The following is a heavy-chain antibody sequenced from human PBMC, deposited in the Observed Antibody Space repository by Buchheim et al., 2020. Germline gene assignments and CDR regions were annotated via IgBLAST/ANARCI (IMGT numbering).Heavy chain of an antibody. Sequence: HLHLQESGSGLVNPSQTLSLTCAVSGDSIHSGGYSWSWIRQPPGKGLEWIGYIYHSGTTHYNPSLKSRVTMSVDRSKNQVSLKLSSVTAADTAVYYCARERRNYDFWSGLENRGYGMDVWGQGTT. D-gene: IGHD3-3*01. V-gene: IGHV4-30-2*01. CDR3: ARERRNYDFWSGLENRGYGMDV. CDR1: GDSIHSGGYS. CDR2: IYHSGTT. J-gene: IGHJ6*02.